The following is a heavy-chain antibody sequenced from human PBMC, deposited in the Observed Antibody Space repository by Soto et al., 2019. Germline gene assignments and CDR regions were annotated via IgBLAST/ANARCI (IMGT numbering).Heavy chain of an antibody. J-gene: IGHJ6*02. V-gene: IGHV3-30*09. CDR1: GFAFGSSA. Sequence: QMQLVESGGGVVQPGGSLRLSCAASGFAFGSSAMHWVRQAPGKGLEWVAGISFDGSEKDYADSVKGRFAISRDNTENTLSLQMNSLRPEDAAVYYCARETALLTPGGMDVWGQVTTVSVPS. CDR3: ARETALLTPGGMDV. D-gene: IGHD2-8*01. CDR2: ISFDGSEK.